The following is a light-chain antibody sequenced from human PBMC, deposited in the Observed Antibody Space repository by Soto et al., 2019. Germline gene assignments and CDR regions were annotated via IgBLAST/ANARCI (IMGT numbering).Light chain of an antibody. J-gene: IGKJ4*01. CDR1: QSVSRSY. CDR3: QQYGNSPLT. V-gene: IGKV3-20*01. Sequence: EIVLTQSPGTLSLSPGERATLSCRASQSVSRSYLAWYQQKPGQAPRLLIYGASSRATGTPDRFSGSGSGTDFTLTISRLEPEDFAVYFCQQYGNSPLTFGGGTKVDIK. CDR2: GAS.